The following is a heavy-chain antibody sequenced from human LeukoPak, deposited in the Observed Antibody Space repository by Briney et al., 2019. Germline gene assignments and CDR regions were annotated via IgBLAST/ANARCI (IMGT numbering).Heavy chain of an antibody. CDR2: INHSGST. CDR3: ARARAVAGTMDY. CDR1: GGSFSGYY. V-gene: IGHV4-34*01. D-gene: IGHD6-19*01. Sequence: SETLSLTCAVYGGSFSGYYWSWIRQPPGKGLEWIGEINHSGSTNYNPSLKSRVTISVDTSKNQFSLKLSSVTAADTAVYYCARARAVAGTMDYWGQRTLVTVSS. J-gene: IGHJ4*02.